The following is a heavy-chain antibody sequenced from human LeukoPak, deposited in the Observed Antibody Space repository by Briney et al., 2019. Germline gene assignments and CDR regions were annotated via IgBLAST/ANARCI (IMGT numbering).Heavy chain of an antibody. Sequence: PGGSLRLSCAASGFTFSSYAMSWVRQAPGKELEWVSAISGSGGSTYYADSVKGRFTISRDNSKNTLYLQMNSLRAEDTAVYYCAKDLGLVVVAATLDYWGQGTLVTVSS. CDR2: ISGSGGST. V-gene: IGHV3-23*01. D-gene: IGHD2-15*01. J-gene: IGHJ4*02. CDR1: GFTFSSYA. CDR3: AKDLGLVVVAATLDY.